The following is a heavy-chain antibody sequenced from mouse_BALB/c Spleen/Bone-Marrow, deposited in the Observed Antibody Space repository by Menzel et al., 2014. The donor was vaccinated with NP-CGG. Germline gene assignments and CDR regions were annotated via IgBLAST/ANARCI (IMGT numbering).Heavy chain of an antibody. D-gene: IGHD2-1*01. CDR2: ISYSGTT. CDR1: GYSITSDYA. V-gene: IGHV3-2*02. CDR3: ARAYGNYAFAY. Sequence: VQLKESGPGLVKPSQPLSLTCTLTGYSITSDYAWNWIRQFPGDKLEWMGYISYSGTTNYNPSLKSRISITRDTSKNLFFLQLNSVTAEDTATYYCARAYGNYAFAYWGQGTLVTVSA. J-gene: IGHJ3*01.